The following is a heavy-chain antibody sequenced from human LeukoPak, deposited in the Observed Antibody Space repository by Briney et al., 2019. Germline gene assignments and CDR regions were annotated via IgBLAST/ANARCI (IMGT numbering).Heavy chain of an antibody. CDR1: GGSISSGSYY. J-gene: IGHJ4*02. Sequence: PSQTLSLTCTVSGGSISSGSYYWSWIRQPAGKGLEWIGRIYTSGSTNYNPSLKSRVTISVDTSKNQFSLKLSSVTAADTAVYYCARTNYCGSTSCRYFDYWGQGTLVTVSS. CDR3: ARTNYCGSTSCRYFDY. V-gene: IGHV4-61*02. CDR2: IYTSGST. D-gene: IGHD2-2*01.